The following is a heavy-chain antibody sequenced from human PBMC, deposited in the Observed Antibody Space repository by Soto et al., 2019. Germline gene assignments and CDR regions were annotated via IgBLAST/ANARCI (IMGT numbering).Heavy chain of an antibody. D-gene: IGHD2-15*01. CDR3: ARGFPVGGEYYYYYYGMDV. Sequence: QVQLVQSGAEVKKPGASVKVSCKASGYTFTSYAMHWVRQAPGQRLEWMGWINAGNGNTKYSQKFQGRVTITRDTSASTAYMELSSLRSEDTAVYYCARGFPVGGEYYYYYYGMDVWGQGTTATVSS. V-gene: IGHV1-3*01. J-gene: IGHJ6*02. CDR1: GYTFTSYA. CDR2: INAGNGNT.